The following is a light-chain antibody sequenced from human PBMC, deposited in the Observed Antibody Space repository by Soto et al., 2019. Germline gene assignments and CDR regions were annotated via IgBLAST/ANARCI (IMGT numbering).Light chain of an antibody. V-gene: IGKV3-15*01. CDR2: DAS. CDR1: QPVSSA. CDR3: QQKNNWPYT. J-gene: IGKJ2*01. Sequence: ELVMTPSPAPLSVSPGARATLSCRARQPVSSAFAWYRHKPGQAPTLLIYDASTRATGIPARFSGSGSGTEFTLTISSLQSEDFAVYYCQQKNNWPYTFGQGTKVEIK.